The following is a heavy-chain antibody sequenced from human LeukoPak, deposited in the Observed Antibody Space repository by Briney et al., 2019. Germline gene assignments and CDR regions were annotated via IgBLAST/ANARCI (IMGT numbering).Heavy chain of an antibody. D-gene: IGHD3-22*01. CDR2: ISSSSSII. J-gene: IGHJ3*02. V-gene: IGHV3-48*02. Sequence: GGSLRLSCAASGFTFSSYSMNGVRQAPGKGLEWLSYISSSSSIIYYADSVKGRFTISRDNAKNSLYLQMNSLRDEDTAVYYCARDGDSSGYYAAFDIWGQGTMVTVSS. CDR1: GFTFSSYS. CDR3: ARDGDSSGYYAAFDI.